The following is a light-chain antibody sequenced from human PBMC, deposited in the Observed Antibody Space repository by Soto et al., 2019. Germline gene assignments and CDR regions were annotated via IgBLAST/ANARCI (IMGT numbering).Light chain of an antibody. CDR2: GTS. J-gene: IGKJ1*01. V-gene: IGKV3-20*01. CDR3: QQYGNSRWT. CDR1: QSVISSY. Sequence: EIVLTQSQDTLSLSPGERATLSCRASQSVISSYLAWYQQTPGRAHRLLIYGTSNRATGIPDRLSGSGSGTDFTLTISRLEPEDFAVYYCQQYGNSRWTFGQGTNGEI.